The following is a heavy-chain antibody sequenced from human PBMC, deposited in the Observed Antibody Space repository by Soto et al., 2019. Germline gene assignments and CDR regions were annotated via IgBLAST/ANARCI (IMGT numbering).Heavy chain of an antibody. CDR2: ISSSSSYI. V-gene: IGHV3-21*01. J-gene: IGHJ6*02. Sequence: GGSLRLSCAASGFTFSSYSMNWVRQAPGKGLEWVSSISSSSSYIYYADSVKGRFTISRDNAKNSLYLQMNSLRAEDTAVYYCARVGDGGDYYYYGMDVWGQGTTVTVSS. CDR3: ARVGDGGDYYYYGMDV. CDR1: GFTFSSYS. D-gene: IGHD3-16*01.